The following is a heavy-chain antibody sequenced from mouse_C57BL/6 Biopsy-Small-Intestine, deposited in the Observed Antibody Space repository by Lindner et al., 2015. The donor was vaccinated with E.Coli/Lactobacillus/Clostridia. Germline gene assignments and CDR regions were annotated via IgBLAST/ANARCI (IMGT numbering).Heavy chain of an antibody. D-gene: IGHD1-1*02. Sequence: SVKVSCKASGYSFTGYYIHWMRQAPGQGLEWMGQINPNSGDPKYEEKFQDRVTLTRDTSINTAYMEVSSLRSDDTAIYFCAIIFSPRLSASGAFDYWGQGTLVTVSS. CDR1: GYSFTGYY. CDR2: INPNSGDP. CDR3: AIIFSPRLSASGAFDY. V-gene: IGHV1-84*02. J-gene: IGHJ4*01.